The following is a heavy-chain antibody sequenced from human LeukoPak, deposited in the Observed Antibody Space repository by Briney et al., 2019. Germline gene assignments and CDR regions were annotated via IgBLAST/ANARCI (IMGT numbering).Heavy chain of an antibody. CDR2: IYYSGST. Sequence: PSETLSLTCTVSGGSLSSYYWSWIRQPPGKGLEWIGYIYYSGSTNYNPSLKSRVTISVDTSKNQFSLKLSSVTAADTAVYYCARGQDYYDSRNWGQGTLVTVSS. CDR3: ARGQDYYDSRN. D-gene: IGHD3-22*01. V-gene: IGHV4-59*01. CDR1: GGSLSSYY. J-gene: IGHJ4*02.